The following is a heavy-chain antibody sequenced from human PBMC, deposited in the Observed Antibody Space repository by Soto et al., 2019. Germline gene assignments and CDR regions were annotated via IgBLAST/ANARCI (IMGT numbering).Heavy chain of an antibody. Sequence: QVQLQESGPGLVKPSETLSLTCTVSGGSVSSGSYYWSWIRQPPGKGLEWIGYIYYSGSTNYNPSLKSRVTIPVDTSKNQFSLKLSSVTAADTAVYYCARGVKYYYYGMDVWGQGTTVTVSS. D-gene: IGHD3-22*01. CDR3: ARGVKYYYYGMDV. J-gene: IGHJ6*02. CDR1: GGSVSSGSYY. CDR2: IYYSGST. V-gene: IGHV4-61*01.